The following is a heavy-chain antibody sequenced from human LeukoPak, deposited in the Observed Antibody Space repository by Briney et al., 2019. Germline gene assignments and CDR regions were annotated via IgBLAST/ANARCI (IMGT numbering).Heavy chain of an antibody. CDR2: IDPSDSYT. J-gene: IGHJ4*02. CDR3: AATTHSGWYYFHY. D-gene: IGHD6-19*01. CDR1: GYSFTSYW. Sequence: GESLKISCKGSGYSFTSYWISWVRQMPGKGLEWMGRIDPSDSYTKYSPSFQGHVTISADKSINTAYLQWSSLKASDTAMFYCAATTHSGWYYFHYWGQGTLVTVSS. V-gene: IGHV5-10-1*01.